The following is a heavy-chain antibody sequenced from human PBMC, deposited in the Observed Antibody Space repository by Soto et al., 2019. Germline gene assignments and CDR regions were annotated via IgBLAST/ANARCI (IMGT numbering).Heavy chain of an antibody. CDR1: GGSITTGGYY. J-gene: IGHJ4*02. CDR2: RYYSEST. CDR3: ARTKCSGGSCYSWSLDY. Sequence: SETLCLTCTVSGGSITTGGYYWGWIRQLPGKGLEWIGHRYYSESTYYNPSLKSRVSISLDTSKNQFSLKLSFVTAADTAMYYCARTKCSGGSCYSWSLDYWGQGTPVTVSS. D-gene: IGHD2-15*01. V-gene: IGHV4-31*03.